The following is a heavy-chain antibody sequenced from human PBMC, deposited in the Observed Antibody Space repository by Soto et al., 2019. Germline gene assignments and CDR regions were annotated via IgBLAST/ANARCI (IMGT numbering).Heavy chain of an antibody. CDR2: IYPGDSDT. J-gene: IGHJ4*02. D-gene: IGHD3-10*01. CDR3: ARIGFAYGPFAY. Sequence: PGESLKISCQGSGYTFTSYSIGWVRQMPGKGLEWMGIIYPGDSDTRYSPSFQGQVTISVDKSISTAYLQWSSLRASGTAMYYCARIGFAYGPFAYWGQGTLVTVSS. CDR1: GYTFTSYS. V-gene: IGHV5-51*01.